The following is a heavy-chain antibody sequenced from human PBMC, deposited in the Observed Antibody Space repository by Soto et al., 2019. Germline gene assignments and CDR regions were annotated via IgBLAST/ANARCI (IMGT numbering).Heavy chain of an antibody. CDR1: GFSLSNAGLG. CDR3: ASTYSTSWYWFDP. V-gene: IGHV2-26*04. Sequence: QVTVKESGPVLVKPTETLTLTCTVSGFSLSNAGLGVSWIRQPPGKALEWLAHIFSNDEKSYRTSLKSRLTISIDTFKCQVVLIMTNMDPVDTATYYCASTYSTSWYWFDPRGQRTLVTVSS. D-gene: IGHD6-13*01. J-gene: IGHJ5*02. CDR2: IFSNDEK.